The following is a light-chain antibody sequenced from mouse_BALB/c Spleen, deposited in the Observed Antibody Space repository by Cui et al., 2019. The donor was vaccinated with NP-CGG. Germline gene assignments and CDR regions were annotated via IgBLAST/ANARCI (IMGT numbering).Light chain of an antibody. Sequence: QAVVTQASALTTSPGETVTLTCRSSSGTITTRNYANWVQEKPDHLFTGLIGGTNNRAPGVPARFSGSLIGDKAALIITGAQTEDEAIYFCALWYSNHWVFGGGTKLTVL. CDR2: GTN. CDR1: SGTITTRNY. CDR3: ALWYSNHWV. J-gene: IGLJ1*01. V-gene: IGLV1*01.